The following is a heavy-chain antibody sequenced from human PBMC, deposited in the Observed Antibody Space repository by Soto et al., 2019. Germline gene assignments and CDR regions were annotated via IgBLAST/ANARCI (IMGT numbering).Heavy chain of an antibody. J-gene: IGHJ5*02. CDR2: INHSGST. Sequence: QVQLQQWGAGLLKPSETLSLTCAVYGGSFSGYYWSWIRQPTGKGLEWIGEINHSGSTNYNPSLKSRVTISVDTSKNQFSLKLSSVTAADTAVYYCAVLNGFDPLGQGTLVTVSS. CDR1: GGSFSGYY. CDR3: AVLNGFDP. V-gene: IGHV4-34*01.